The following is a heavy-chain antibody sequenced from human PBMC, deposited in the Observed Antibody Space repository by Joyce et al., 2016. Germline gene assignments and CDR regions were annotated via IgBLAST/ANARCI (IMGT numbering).Heavy chain of an antibody. Sequence: RLSCAASGFTFRAYEIHWVRQTTGKGLEGVSAMGTAGDPYYAGSVKGRFTISRENAKSSLFLQMNSLRAEDTAVYYCARERGGGMSAFDIWGQGTMVTVSS. CDR2: MGTAGDP. J-gene: IGHJ3*02. CDR1: GFTFRAYE. D-gene: IGHD3-16*01. CDR3: ARERGGGMSAFDI. V-gene: IGHV3-13*05.